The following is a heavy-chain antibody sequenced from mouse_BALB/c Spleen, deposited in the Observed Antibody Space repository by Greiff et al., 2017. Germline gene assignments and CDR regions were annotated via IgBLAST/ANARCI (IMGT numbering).Heavy chain of an antibody. CDR1: GFSLTSYG. J-gene: IGHJ1*01. D-gene: IGHD1-1*01. CDR3: ASIYYYGSNWYFDV. CDR2: IWSGGST. V-gene: IGHV2-2*02. Sequence: VQLQQSGPGLVQPSQSLSITCTVSGFSLTSYGVHWVRQSPGKGLEWLGVIWSGGSTDYNAAFISRLSISKDNSKSQVFFKMNSLQANDTAIYYCASIYYYGSNWYFDVWGAGTTVTVSS.